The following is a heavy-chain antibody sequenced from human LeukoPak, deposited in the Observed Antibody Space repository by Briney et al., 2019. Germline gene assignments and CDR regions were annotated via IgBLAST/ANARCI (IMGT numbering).Heavy chain of an antibody. V-gene: IGHV3-11*01. CDR2: ISSSGSTI. CDR1: GFTFSDYY. Sequence: PGGSLRLSCAASGFTFSDYYMSWIRQAPGKGLEWVSYISSSGSTIYYADSVKGRFTISRDNAKNSLYLQMNSLRAEDTAVYYCASSLVYGGNPSPFDYWGQGTLVTVSS. CDR3: ASSLVYGGNPSPFDY. J-gene: IGHJ4*02. D-gene: IGHD4-23*01.